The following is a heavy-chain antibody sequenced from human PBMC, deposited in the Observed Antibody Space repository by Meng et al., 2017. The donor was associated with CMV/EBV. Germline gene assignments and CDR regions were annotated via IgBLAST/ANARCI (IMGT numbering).Heavy chain of an antibody. Sequence: GESLKISCAASGFTFSDYYMSWIRQAPGRGLEWVSYISNSGNTIYYADSVKGRFTISRDNAKNSLYLQMNSLRAEDAAVYYCARDQKGLRLKWVYYYGMDVWGQGTTVTVSS. D-gene: IGHD3-16*01. CDR1: GFTFSDYY. CDR3: ARDQKGLRLKWVYYYGMDV. V-gene: IGHV3-11*01. J-gene: IGHJ6*02. CDR2: ISNSGNTI.